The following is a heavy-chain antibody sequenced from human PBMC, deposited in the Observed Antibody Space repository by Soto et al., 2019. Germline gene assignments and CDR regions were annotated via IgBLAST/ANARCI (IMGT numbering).Heavy chain of an antibody. D-gene: IGHD4-17*01. CDR3: AKDRSPHYGDYDLLMALSY. Sequence: EVQLLESGGGLVQPGGSLRLSCAASGFTFSSYAMSWVRQAPGKGLEWVSAISGSGGSTYYADSVKGRFTISRDNSKNTLYLQMNSLRAEDTAVDYCAKDRSPHYGDYDLLMALSYWGQGTLVTVSS. CDR1: GFTFSSYA. J-gene: IGHJ4*02. CDR2: ISGSGGST. V-gene: IGHV3-23*01.